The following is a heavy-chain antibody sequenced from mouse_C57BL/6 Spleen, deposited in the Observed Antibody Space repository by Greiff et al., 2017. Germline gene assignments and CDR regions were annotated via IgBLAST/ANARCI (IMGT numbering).Heavy chain of an antibody. D-gene: IGHD1-1*01. J-gene: IGHJ2*01. CDR2: IDPNSGGT. V-gene: IGHV1-72*01. Sequence: LQQPGAELVKPGASVKLSCKASGYTFTSYWMHWVKQRPGRGLEWIGRIDPNSGGTKYNEKFKSKATLTVDKPSSTAYMQLSSLTSEDSAVYYCARDITTVVAKGGFDYWGQGTTLTVSS. CDR1: GYTFTSYW. CDR3: ARDITTVVAKGGFDY.